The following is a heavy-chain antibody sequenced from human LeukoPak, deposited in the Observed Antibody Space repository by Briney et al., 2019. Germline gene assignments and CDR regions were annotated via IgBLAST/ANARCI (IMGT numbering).Heavy chain of an antibody. CDR2: ISYDGSNK. CDR1: GFTFSTYG. D-gene: IGHD3-22*01. V-gene: IGHV3-30*18. J-gene: IGHJ4*02. Sequence: PGGSLRLSCAASGFTFSTYGMHWVRQAPGKGLEWVAVISYDGSNKYYADSVKGRFTISRDNSKNTLYLQMNSLRAEDTAVYYCAKSVLGYSGYYDYWGQGTLVTVSS. CDR3: AKSVLGYSGYYDY.